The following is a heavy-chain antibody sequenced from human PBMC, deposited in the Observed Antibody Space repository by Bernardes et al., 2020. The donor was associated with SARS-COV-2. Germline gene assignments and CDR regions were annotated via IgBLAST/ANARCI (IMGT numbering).Heavy chain of an antibody. CDR3: AKRRVEWELLHYFDS. D-gene: IGHD1-26*01. J-gene: IGHJ4*02. CDR1: GFTFSNYA. Sequence: GGSLRLSCAASGFTFSNYAMSWVRQAPGKGLEWVSDISGDSTYYADSVKGRFTISRDNSKDRLYLQMNSLRAEDTAVYFCAKRRVEWELLHYFDSWGQGTLVTVSS. V-gene: IGHV3-23*01. CDR2: ISGDST.